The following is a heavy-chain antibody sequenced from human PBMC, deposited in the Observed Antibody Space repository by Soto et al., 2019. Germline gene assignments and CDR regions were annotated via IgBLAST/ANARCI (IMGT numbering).Heavy chain of an antibody. V-gene: IGHV4-31*11. CDR2: IYYTGAT. Sequence: QVQLQESGPRLVKPSQTLSLTCAVSGASMSNSNCYWSWVRQRPGKGLEWIGYIYYTGATYYNPSLRSQATISFGTSENQFSLDLTSVNAADTAVYYCARVPVWPDAFDLWGQGTMVTVS. J-gene: IGHJ3*01. CDR3: ARVPVWPDAFDL. CDR1: GASMSNSNCY.